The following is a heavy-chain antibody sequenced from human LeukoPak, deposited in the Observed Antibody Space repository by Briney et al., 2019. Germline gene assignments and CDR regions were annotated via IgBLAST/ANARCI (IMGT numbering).Heavy chain of an antibody. J-gene: IGHJ4*02. Sequence: NPSETLSLTCTVSGGSISSYYWSWIRQPPGKGLEWIGYNYYSGSTNYNPSLKSRVTISVDTSKNQFSLKLSSVTAADTAVYYCARRPWYSSSSDYWGQGTLVTVSS. D-gene: IGHD6-6*01. CDR2: NYYSGST. V-gene: IGHV4-59*12. CDR3: ARRPWYSSSSDY. CDR1: GGSISSYY.